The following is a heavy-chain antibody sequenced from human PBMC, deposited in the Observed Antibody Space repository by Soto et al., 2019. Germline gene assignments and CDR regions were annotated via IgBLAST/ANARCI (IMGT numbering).Heavy chain of an antibody. V-gene: IGHV1-69*13. CDR2: IIPIFGTA. Sequence: SVKVSFKASGGSFSSYAISWVRQAPGQGLEWMGGIIPIFGTANYAQKFQGRVTITADESTSTAYMELSSLRSEDTAVYYCARGDTAMLDFDYWGKRTLVTVSS. D-gene: IGHD5-18*01. J-gene: IGHJ4*02. CDR3: ARGDTAMLDFDY. CDR1: GGSFSSYA.